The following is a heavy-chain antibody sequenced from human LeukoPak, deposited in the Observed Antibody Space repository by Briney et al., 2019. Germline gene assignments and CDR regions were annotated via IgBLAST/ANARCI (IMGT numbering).Heavy chain of an antibody. D-gene: IGHD4-11*01. Sequence: PSETLSLTCAVYGGSFSGYYWSWIRQPPGKGLEWIGEINHSGGTNYNPSLKSRVTISLDTSKNHFSLKLTSVTAADTAVYYCARDPGAGPELTTLFLDYWGQGTLVTVSS. V-gene: IGHV4-34*01. CDR1: GGSFSGYY. CDR3: ARDPGAGPELTTLFLDY. CDR2: INHSGGT. J-gene: IGHJ4*02.